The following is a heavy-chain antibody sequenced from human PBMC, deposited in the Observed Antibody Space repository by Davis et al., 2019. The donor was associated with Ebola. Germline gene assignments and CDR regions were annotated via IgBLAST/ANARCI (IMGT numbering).Heavy chain of an antibody. D-gene: IGHD6-19*01. CDR2: ILNSGTTI. V-gene: IGHV3-11*04. CDR1: GFTVSSNY. J-gene: IGHJ4*02. CDR3: ARYRSDVQFDY. Sequence: GESLKISCAASGFTVSSNYMSWVRQAPGKGLEWVSYILNSGTTIYYADSVKGRFTISRDNAKNSLYLQMNSLRAEDTAVYYCARYRSDVQFDYWGQGTLVTVSS.